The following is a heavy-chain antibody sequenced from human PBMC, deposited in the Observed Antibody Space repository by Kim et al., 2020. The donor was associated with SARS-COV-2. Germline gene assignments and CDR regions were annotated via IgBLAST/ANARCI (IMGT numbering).Heavy chain of an antibody. V-gene: IGHV3-23*01. Sequence: GGSLRLSCAASGFTFSSYAMSWVRQAPGKGLEWVSAISCSGGSTYYADSVKGRFTISRDNSKNTLYLQMNSLRAEDTAVYYCAVTGGGLGFDYWGQGTLVTVSS. J-gene: IGHJ4*02. D-gene: IGHD3-10*01. CDR1: GFTFSSYA. CDR2: ISCSGGST. CDR3: AVTGGGLGFDY.